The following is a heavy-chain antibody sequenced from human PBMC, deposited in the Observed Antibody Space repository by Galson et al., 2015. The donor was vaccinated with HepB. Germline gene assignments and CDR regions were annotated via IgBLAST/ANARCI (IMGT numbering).Heavy chain of an antibody. J-gene: IGHJ4*02. Sequence: SLRLSCAASGFTFSSYWMSWVRQAPGKGLEWVANIKQDGSEKYYVDSVKGRFTISRDNAKNSLYLQMNSLRAEDTAVYYCARDLSPFEYSSGPQVNYFDYWGQGTLVTVSS. D-gene: IGHD6-25*01. CDR2: IKQDGSEK. CDR3: ARDLSPFEYSSGPQVNYFDY. V-gene: IGHV3-7*03. CDR1: GFTFSSYW.